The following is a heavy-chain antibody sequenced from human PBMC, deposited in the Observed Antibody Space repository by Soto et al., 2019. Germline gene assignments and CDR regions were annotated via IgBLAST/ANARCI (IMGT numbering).Heavy chain of an antibody. CDR3: TKSSGGSSSVGMDY. Sequence: GSLRLSCAVSGFIFKNYALNWVRQAPGKGLEWVASITRDGYNKYYADSVKGRFTISRDNSKNTLSLQMTALRVEDSSVYYCTKSSGGSSSVGMDYWGPGTLVTVSS. D-gene: IGHD6-6*01. CDR1: GFIFKNYA. J-gene: IGHJ4*02. V-gene: IGHV3-30*04. CDR2: ITRDGYNK.